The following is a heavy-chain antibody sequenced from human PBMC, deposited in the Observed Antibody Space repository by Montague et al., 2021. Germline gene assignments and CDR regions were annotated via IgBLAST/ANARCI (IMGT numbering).Heavy chain of an antibody. CDR2: FEWQY. J-gene: IGHJ5*02. D-gene: IGHD3-10*01. V-gene: IGHV6-1*01. CDR3: TISITEFRGLLFDP. Sequence: FEWQYDYAVSVKSRVTIHPDTSENQFSLQLNSVTPEDTAVYYCTISITEFRGLLFDPWGQGTLVTVSS.